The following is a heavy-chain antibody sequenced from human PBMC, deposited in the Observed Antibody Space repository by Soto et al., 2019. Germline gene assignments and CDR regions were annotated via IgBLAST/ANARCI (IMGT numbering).Heavy chain of an antibody. J-gene: IGHJ4*02. CDR1: GFSFSSNS. CDR2: ISIGGDHT. D-gene: IGHD1-26*01. CDR3: VKWDGFGDY. Sequence: PGGSLRLFCGASGFSFSSNSMTRVRQAPGKGLEWISGISIGGDHTFHADSVKGRFIISRDDFKNMMYLQMNSLRVDDTAVYYCVKWDGFGDYWGQGTLVTVSS. V-gene: IGHV3-23*01.